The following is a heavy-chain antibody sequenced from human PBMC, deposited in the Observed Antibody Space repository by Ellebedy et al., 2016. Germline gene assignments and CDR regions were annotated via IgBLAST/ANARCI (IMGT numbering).Heavy chain of an antibody. CDR2: IYYSGST. CDR1: GGSISSGDYY. CDR3: ARAPDTAMVIPYYFDY. J-gene: IGHJ4*02. Sequence: SETLSLTCTVSGGSISSGDYYWSWIRQPPGKGLEWIGYIYYSGSTYYNPSLKSRVTISVDTSKNQFSLKLSSVTAADTAVYYCARAPDTAMVIPYYFDYWGQGTLVTVSS. V-gene: IGHV4-30-4*01. D-gene: IGHD5-18*01.